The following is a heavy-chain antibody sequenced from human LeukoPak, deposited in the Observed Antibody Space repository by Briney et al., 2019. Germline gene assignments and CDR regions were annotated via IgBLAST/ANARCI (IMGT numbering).Heavy chain of an antibody. Sequence: GRSLRLSCAASGFTFSSYGMQWVRQAPGKGLEWVAVISYDGSNKFYADSVKGRFTISRDNSKNTLYLQMNSLRAEDTAVYYCAKDHNRISFFDYWGQGTLVTVSS. J-gene: IGHJ4*02. V-gene: IGHV3-30*18. D-gene: IGHD1-1*01. CDR2: ISYDGSNK. CDR3: AKDHNRISFFDY. CDR1: GFTFSSYG.